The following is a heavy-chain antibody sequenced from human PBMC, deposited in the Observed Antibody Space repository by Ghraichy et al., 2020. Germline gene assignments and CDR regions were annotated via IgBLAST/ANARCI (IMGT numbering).Heavy chain of an antibody. CDR2: ISSNGGST. CDR1: GFTFSSYA. CDR3: ARSVVAATRWFDP. D-gene: IGHD2-15*01. Sequence: GESLNISCAASGFTFSSYAMHWVRQAPGKGLEYVSAISSNGGSTYYANSVKGRFTISRDNSKNTLYLQMGSLRAEDMAVYYCARSVVAATRWFDPWGQGTLVTVSS. J-gene: IGHJ5*02. V-gene: IGHV3-64*01.